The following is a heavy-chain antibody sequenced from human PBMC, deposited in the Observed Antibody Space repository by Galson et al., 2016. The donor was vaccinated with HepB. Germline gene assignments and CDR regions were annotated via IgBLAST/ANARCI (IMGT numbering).Heavy chain of an antibody. D-gene: IGHD3-10*01. CDR2: MSHDGGNK. CDR1: GFSFISYA. J-gene: IGHJ5*02. CDR3: ATLPETRAFIA. V-gene: IGHV3-30-3*01. Sequence: SLRLSCAASGFSFISYAMHWVRQAPGKGLEWVALMSHDGGNKQYADSVKGRFTISRDNSKNTLYPQMNSLRPEDTAVYYCATLPETRAFIAWGQGTLVMVSS.